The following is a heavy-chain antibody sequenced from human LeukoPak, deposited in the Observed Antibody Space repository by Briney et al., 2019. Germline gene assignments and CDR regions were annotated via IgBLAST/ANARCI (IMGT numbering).Heavy chain of an antibody. CDR2: ITYSGDDS. J-gene: IGHJ4*02. D-gene: IGHD3-10*01. CDR1: GFSFDNYA. CDR3: AKGSRGSRPYYFDF. V-gene: IGHV3-23*01. Sequence: TGGSLRLSCAASGFSFDNYAMSWVRQAPGKGLEWISAITYSGDDSYHADSVKGRFTIPRDNSKNTLNLQMNSLRVEDSAVYYCAKGSRGSRPYYFDFWGQGTLVTVSS.